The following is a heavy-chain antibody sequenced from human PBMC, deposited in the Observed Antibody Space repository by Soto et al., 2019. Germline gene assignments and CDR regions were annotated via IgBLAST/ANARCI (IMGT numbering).Heavy chain of an antibody. CDR3: ARATIFGVVTHYFDY. D-gene: IGHD3-3*01. Sequence: EVQLLESGGGLVQPGGSLRLSCAASGFTFSSYAMSWVRQAPGKGLEWVSAISGSGGSTYYADSVKGRFTISRDNSKNTLYLQMNSLRAEDTAVYYCARATIFGVVTHYFDYWGQGTLVTVSS. CDR2: ISGSGGST. J-gene: IGHJ4*02. V-gene: IGHV3-23*01. CDR1: GFTFSSYA.